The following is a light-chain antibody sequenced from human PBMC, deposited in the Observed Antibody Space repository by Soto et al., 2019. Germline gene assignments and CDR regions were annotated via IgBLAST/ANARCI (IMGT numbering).Light chain of an antibody. CDR1: SSNIGAGYD. Sequence: QSVLTQPPSVSGAPGQRVTISCNGSSSNIGAGYDVHWYQQLPGTAPKRLIYGNSNRPSGVPDRFSGSKSGTSASLAITGLQAEDEADYYCQSYDSSLSGSGVFGTGTQLTV. CDR3: QSYDSSLSGSGV. CDR2: GNS. J-gene: IGLJ1*01. V-gene: IGLV1-40*01.